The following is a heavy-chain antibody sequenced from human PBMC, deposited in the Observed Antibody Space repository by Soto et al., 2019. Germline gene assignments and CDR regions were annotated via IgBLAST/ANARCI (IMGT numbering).Heavy chain of an antibody. CDR2: ISYDESDK. V-gene: IGHV3-30*03. D-gene: IGHD6-19*01. J-gene: IGHJ4*02. CDR1: GFTFRSYA. Sequence: GGSLRLSCAASGFTFRSYAMHWVRQAPGKGLEWVAVISYDESDKYYADSLKGRFTISRDNSRNTLYLQMNSLRGEDTAVYYCARDLSVAGPDYWGQGTLVTVSS. CDR3: ARDLSVAGPDY.